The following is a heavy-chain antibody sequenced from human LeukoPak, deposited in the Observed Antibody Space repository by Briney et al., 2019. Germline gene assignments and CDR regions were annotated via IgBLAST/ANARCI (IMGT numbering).Heavy chain of an antibody. CDR2: IYHSGGA. Sequence: SETLSLTCGVSGGSFSISYWSWIRQPPGKGLEWIGQIYHSGGANYNPSLRSRVTISIDTSKNQLSLRLSSVTAADTAVYYCARHGSYCFDSWGQGTLVTVSS. CDR1: GGSFSISY. D-gene: IGHD3-10*01. J-gene: IGHJ4*02. V-gene: IGHV4-34*01. CDR3: ARHGSYCFDS.